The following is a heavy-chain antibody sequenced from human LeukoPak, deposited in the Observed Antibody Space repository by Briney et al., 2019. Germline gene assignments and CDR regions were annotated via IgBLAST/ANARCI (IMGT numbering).Heavy chain of an antibody. J-gene: IGHJ4*02. CDR3: ARGSRSSGYYFDY. CDR1: GFTFSSYA. D-gene: IGHD3-22*01. CDR2: ISSNGGST. V-gene: IGHV3-64*01. Sequence: GGSLRLSCAASGFTFSSYAMHWVRQAPGKGLEYVSAISSNGGSTYYAKSVKGRFTISRDNSKNTLYLQMGSLRAEDMAVYYCARGSRSSGYYFDYWGQGTLVTVSS.